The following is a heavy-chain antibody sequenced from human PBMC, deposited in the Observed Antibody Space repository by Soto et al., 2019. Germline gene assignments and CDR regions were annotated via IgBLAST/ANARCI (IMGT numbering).Heavy chain of an antibody. Sequence: PSETLSLTCAVYGGSFSGYYWTWIRQPPGTGLEWIGEINHSGSTNYNPSLKSRVTISVDTSKNQFSLKLTSVTAADTALYYCAREKITGLFDYWGQGTLVTVSS. D-gene: IGHD2-8*02. CDR3: AREKITGLFDY. V-gene: IGHV4-34*01. CDR2: INHSGST. J-gene: IGHJ4*02. CDR1: GGSFSGYY.